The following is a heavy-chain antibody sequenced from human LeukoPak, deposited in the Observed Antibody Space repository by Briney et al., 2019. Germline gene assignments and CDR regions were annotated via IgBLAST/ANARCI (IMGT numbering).Heavy chain of an antibody. V-gene: IGHV4-39*01. CDR2: IYHSGST. D-gene: IGHD1-26*01. J-gene: IGHJ6*03. Sequence: PSETLSLTCTVSGGSISSSSYYWGWLRQAPGKGLEWIGSIYHSGSTHYNPSLKSRVTISVDTSKNQFSLILSSVTAADTAVYYCARVGVGGPYYYMDVWGKGTTVTVSS. CDR1: GGSISSSSYY. CDR3: ARVGVGGPYYYMDV.